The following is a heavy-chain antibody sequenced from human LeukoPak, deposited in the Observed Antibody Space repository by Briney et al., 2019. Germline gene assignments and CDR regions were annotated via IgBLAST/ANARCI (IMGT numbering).Heavy chain of an antibody. CDR1: GGSITSGNW. J-gene: IGHJ4*02. CDR2: VYRSGST. D-gene: IGHD5-18*01. CDR3: ARGRKYTSGYRVTELGSGYSDY. V-gene: IGHV4-4*02. Sequence: PSGTLSLTCAVSGGSITSGNWWSWVRQSPGKGLQWIGEVYRSGSTNFNPSLKSRVTISVDTSKNQFSLRLSSVTAADTAVYYCARGRKYTSGYRVTELGSGYSDYWGQGTLVAVSS.